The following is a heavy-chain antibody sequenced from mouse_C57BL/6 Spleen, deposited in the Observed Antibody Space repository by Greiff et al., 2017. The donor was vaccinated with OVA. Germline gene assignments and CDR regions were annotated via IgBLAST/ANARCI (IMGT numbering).Heavy chain of an antibody. J-gene: IGHJ1*03. CDR3: TREEVYSKGWYFDV. D-gene: IGHD2-5*01. CDR2: IYPGNSDT. CDR1: GYTFTSYW. V-gene: IGHV1-5*01. Sequence: EVQLQQSGTVLARPGASVKMSCKTSGYTFTSYWMHWVKQRPGQGLEWIGAIYPGNSDTSYNQKFKGKAKLTAVTSASTAYMELSSLTNEDSAVYYCTREEVYSKGWYFDVWGTGTTVTVSS.